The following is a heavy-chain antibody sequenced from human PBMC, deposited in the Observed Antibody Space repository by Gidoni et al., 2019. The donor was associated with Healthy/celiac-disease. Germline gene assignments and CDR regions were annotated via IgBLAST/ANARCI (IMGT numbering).Heavy chain of an antibody. CDR2: IWYDGSNK. CDR1: GFTFSSYG. V-gene: IGHV3-33*01. J-gene: IGHJ4*02. Sequence: QVQLVESGGGVVQPGRSLRLSCAASGFTFSSYGMHWVRQAPGKGLEWVAVIWYDGSNKYYADSVKGRFTISRDNSKNTLYLQMNSLRAEDTAVYYCARELDSSGYYYWGQGTLVTVSS. CDR3: ARELDSSGYYY. D-gene: IGHD3-22*01.